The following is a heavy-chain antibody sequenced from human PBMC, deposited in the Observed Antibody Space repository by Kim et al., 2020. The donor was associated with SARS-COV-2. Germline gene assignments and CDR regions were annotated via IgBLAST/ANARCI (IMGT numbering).Heavy chain of an antibody. CDR1: GFTFSSYA. CDR2: ISGSGGST. CDR3: AKGGGQQLVLGMFDY. D-gene: IGHD6-13*01. V-gene: IGHV3-23*01. J-gene: IGHJ4*02. Sequence: GGSLRLSCAASGFTFSSYAMSWVRQAPGKGLEWVSAISGSGGSTYYADSVKGRFTISRDNSKNTLYLQMNSLRAEDTAVYYCAKGGGQQLVLGMFDYWGQGTLVTVSS.